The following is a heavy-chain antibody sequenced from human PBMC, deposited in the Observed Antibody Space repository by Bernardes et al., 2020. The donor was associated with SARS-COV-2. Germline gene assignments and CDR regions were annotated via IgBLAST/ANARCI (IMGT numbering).Heavy chain of an antibody. Sequence: GEPLSLSCTASGFTFSSYAMHWVRQAPGKGPEWVAVISNDGSIKYYTDSVKGRFTISRDNSKNTLYLLMNSLRTDDTAVYYCTRGLELELITWFDYWGQGALVIVSS. D-gene: IGHD1-7*01. V-gene: IGHV3-30-3*01. CDR1: GFTFSSYA. CDR2: ISNDGSIK. J-gene: IGHJ4*02. CDR3: TRGLELELITWFDY.